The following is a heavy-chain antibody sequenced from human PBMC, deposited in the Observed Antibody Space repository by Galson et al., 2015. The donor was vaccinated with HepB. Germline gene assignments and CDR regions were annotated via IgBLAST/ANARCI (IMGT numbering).Heavy chain of an antibody. J-gene: IGHJ6*02. CDR1: GFTFSSYS. CDR2: ISSSSSYI. Sequence: SLRLSCAASGFTFSSYSMNWVRQAPGKGLEWVSSISSSSSYIYYADSVKGRFTISRDNAKNSLHLQMNSLRAEDTAVYYCARDMWVGKELLWFGELFSPRGMDVWGQGTTVTVSS. D-gene: IGHD3-10*01. CDR3: ARDMWVGKELLWFGELFSPRGMDV. V-gene: IGHV3-21*01.